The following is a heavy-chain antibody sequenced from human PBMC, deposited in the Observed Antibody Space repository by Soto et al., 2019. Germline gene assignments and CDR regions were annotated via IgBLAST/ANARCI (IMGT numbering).Heavy chain of an antibody. CDR1: GFTFSSYA. CDR3: AKDPHMGGEWPYEGYFDY. Sequence: XGSLLLSCAASGFTFSSYAMSWVRQAAGKGLEWVSAISGSGGSTYYAGSVKGRFTISRDNSKNTLYLQMNSLRAEDTAVYYCAKDPHMGGEWPYEGYFDYWGQGTLVTVSS. V-gene: IGHV3-23*01. J-gene: IGHJ4*02. CDR2: ISGSGGST. D-gene: IGHD3-16*01.